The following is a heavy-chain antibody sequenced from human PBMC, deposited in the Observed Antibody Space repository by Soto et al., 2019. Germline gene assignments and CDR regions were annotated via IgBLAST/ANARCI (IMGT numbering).Heavy chain of an antibody. V-gene: IGHV1-2*04. D-gene: IGHD3-22*01. CDR2: INPNSGGT. Sequence: ASVKVSCKASGYTFTGYYMHWVRQAPGQGLEWMGWINPNSGGTNYAQKFQGWVTMTRDTSISTAYMELSRLRSDDTAVYYCARHVGYYDSSLDQNEDAFDIWGQGTMVTVSS. CDR3: ARHVGYYDSSLDQNEDAFDI. J-gene: IGHJ3*02. CDR1: GYTFTGYY.